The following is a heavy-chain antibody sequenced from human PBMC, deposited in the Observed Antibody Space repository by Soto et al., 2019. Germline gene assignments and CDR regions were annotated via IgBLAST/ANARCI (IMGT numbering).Heavy chain of an antibody. CDR2: IIPIFGTA. CDR3: ARVRGAYCGGDCYSVFDY. CDR1: GGTFSIYA. D-gene: IGHD2-21*02. Sequence: SVKVSCKGSGGTFSIYAISWVRQAHEQGLEWMGGIIPIFGTANYAQKFQGRVTITADESTSTVYMELSSLRTEDTAVYYCARVRGAYCGGDCYSVFDYWGQGTLVTVSS. J-gene: IGHJ4*02. V-gene: IGHV1-69*01.